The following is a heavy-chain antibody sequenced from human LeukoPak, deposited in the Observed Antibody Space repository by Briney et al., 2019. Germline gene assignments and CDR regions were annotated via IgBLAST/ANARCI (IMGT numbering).Heavy chain of an antibody. J-gene: IGHJ4*02. CDR2: TKIKTDGGTT. CDR1: GITLRTAW. CDR3: TTEYCSGGSCYTFTVDY. V-gene: IGHV3-15*01. Sequence: KPGRSRRLSCAPLGITLRTAWMSWGRQSPGKGLEWVGPTKIKTDGGTTDYAAPVKGRFTISRDDSKNTLYLQMNSLKTEDTAVYYCTTEYCSGGSCYTFTVDYWGQGTLVTVSS. D-gene: IGHD2-15*01.